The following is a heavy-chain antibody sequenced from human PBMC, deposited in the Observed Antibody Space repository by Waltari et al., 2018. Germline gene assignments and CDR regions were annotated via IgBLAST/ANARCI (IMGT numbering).Heavy chain of an antibody. D-gene: IGHD2-21*02. Sequence: ASGYTFTSYYMHWVRQAPGQGLEWMGIINPSGGSTSYAQKFQGRVTMTRDTSTSTVYMELSSLRSEDTAVYYCARPLRDCGGDCYIPYYYYGMDVWGQGTTVTVSS. CDR1: GYTFTSYY. J-gene: IGHJ6*02. V-gene: IGHV1-46*01. CDR3: ARPLRDCGGDCYIPYYYYGMDV. CDR2: INPSGGST.